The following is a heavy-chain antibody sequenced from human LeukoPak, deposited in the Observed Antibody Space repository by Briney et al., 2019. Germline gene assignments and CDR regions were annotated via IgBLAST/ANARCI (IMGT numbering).Heavy chain of an antibody. CDR3: ARPSGGEWLGDFDY. D-gene: IGHD6-19*01. V-gene: IGHV3-30-3*01. Sequence: SGGSLRLSCAASGFTFSSYAMSWVRQAPGKGLEWVAVISYDGSNKYYADSVKGRFTISRDNSKNTLYLQMNSLRAEDTAVYYCARPSGGEWLGDFDYWGQGTLVTVSS. CDR2: ISYDGSNK. J-gene: IGHJ4*02. CDR1: GFTFSSYA.